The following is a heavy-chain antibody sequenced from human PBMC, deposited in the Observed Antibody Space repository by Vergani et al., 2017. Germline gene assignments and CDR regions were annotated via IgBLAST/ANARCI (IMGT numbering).Heavy chain of an antibody. V-gene: IGHV4-4*02. J-gene: IGHJ4*02. CDR3: ARMGGYDEGDAFRIGYFDS. CDR2: IHRSRST. CDR1: GGSISSDNW. Sequence: QVQLQQWGPGLVTPSWTLSLTCAVYGGSISSDNWWNWVRQAPGKGLQWIGEIHRSRSTNYNPSLRRRVTISLDKSKNQFSLKLNSVTAADTAMYYCARMGGYDEGDAFRIGYFDSWGPGILVTVSS. D-gene: IGHD3-22*01.